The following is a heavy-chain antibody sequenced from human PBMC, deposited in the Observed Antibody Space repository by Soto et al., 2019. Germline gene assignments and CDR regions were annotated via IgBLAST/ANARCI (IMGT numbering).Heavy chain of an antibody. D-gene: IGHD3-22*01. V-gene: IGHV3-48*02. J-gene: IGHJ4*02. CDR3: ARMTRYYYDSSGTSGQDY. CDR2: ISSSSSTI. CDR1: GFTFSSYS. Sequence: GGSLRLSCAASGFTFSSYSMNWVRQAPGKGLEWVSYISSSSSTIYYADSVKGRFTISRDNAKNSLYLQMNSLRDEDTAVYYCARMTRYYYDSSGTSGQDYWGQGTLVTVSS.